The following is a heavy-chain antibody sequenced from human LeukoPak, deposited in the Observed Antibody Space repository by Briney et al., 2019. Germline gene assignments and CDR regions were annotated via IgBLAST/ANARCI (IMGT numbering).Heavy chain of an antibody. CDR1: GYTFTGYY. V-gene: IGHV1-2*02. J-gene: IGHJ6*04. Sequence: GASVKVSCKASGYTFTGYYMHWVRQAPGQGLEWMGWINPNSGGTNYAQKFQGKVTMTRDTSISTAYMEVSRLRSDDTAVYYCARDEIQLTAMDVWGKGTTVTVSS. CDR3: ARDEIQLTAMDV. D-gene: IGHD5-18*01. CDR2: INPNSGGT.